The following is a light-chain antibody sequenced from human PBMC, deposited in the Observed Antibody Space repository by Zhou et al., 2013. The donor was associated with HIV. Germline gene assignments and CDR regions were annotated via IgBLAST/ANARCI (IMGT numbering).Light chain of an antibody. V-gene: IGKV1-13*02. CDR3: QQSYSTPQST. Sequence: AIQLTQSPSSLSASVGDRVTITCRASQGISSALAWYQQKPGKAPKLLIYDASSLESGVPSRFSGSGSGTDFTLTINSLQPEDFATYYCQQSYSTPQSTFGQGTKVEVK. CDR2: DAS. CDR1: QGISSA. J-gene: IGKJ1*01.